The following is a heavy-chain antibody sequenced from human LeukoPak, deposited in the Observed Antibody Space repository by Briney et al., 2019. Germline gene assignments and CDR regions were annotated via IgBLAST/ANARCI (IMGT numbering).Heavy chain of an antibody. CDR3: AAAVTTGRAEHY. V-gene: IGHV3-23*01. Sequence: GGSLRLSCAASGFTFSSYAMTWVRQAPGKGLEWVSSINNGGTDTYYADSVKGRFAISRDNSKNTLYLQINSLSADDTAAYYCAAAVTTGRAEHYWGQGTLVTVSS. D-gene: IGHD4-17*01. CDR2: INNGGTDT. CDR1: GFTFSSYA. J-gene: IGHJ4*02.